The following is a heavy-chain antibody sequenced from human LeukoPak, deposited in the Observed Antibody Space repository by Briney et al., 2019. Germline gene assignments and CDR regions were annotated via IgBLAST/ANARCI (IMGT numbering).Heavy chain of an antibody. CDR2: IRSKTYGGTT. D-gene: IGHD1-26*01. Sequence: AGGSLRLSCTTSGFTFGDYTMSWVRQAPGKGLEWVGFIRSKTYGGTTEYAASVKGRFTISRDDSKNIAYLQMNSLKTEDTAVYFCTRERGAGATGDFDYWGQGTLVTVSS. CDR3: TRERGAGATGDFDY. CDR1: GFTFGDYT. J-gene: IGHJ4*02. V-gene: IGHV3-49*04.